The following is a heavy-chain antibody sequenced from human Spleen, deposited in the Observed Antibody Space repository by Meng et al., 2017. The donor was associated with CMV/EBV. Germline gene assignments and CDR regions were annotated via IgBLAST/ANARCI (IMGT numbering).Heavy chain of an antibody. CDR3: AKGVYLVGGTTADFLDY. CDR2: IKKDGGEK. V-gene: IGHV3-7*03. CDR1: GFTFSSFC. Sequence: GESLKISCSASGFTFSSFCMTWVRQAPAKGLEWVANIKKDGGEKYCVDSVKGRFTFSRDNAKNSLCLQMNSLRVDDTAVYYCAKGVYLVGGTTADFLDYWGQGTLVTVSS. D-gene: IGHD1-26*01. J-gene: IGHJ4*02.